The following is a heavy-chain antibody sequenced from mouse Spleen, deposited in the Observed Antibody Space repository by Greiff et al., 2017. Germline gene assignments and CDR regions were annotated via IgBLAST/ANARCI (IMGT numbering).Heavy chain of an antibody. CDR2: ISSGGGNT. Sequence: EVKLMESGGGLVKRGGSLKLSCAASGFTFSSYAMSWVRQTPEKRLEWVATISSGGGNTYYPDSVKGRFTISRDNAKNTLYLQMSSLKSEDTAMYYCARRYYGSSYEYFDVWGAGTTVTVSS. CDR3: ARRYYGSSYEYFDV. D-gene: IGHD1-1*01. CDR1: GFTFSSYA. V-gene: IGHV5-9*04. J-gene: IGHJ1*01.